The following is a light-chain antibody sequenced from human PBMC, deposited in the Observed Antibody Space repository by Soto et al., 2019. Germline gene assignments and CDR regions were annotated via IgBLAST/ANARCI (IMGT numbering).Light chain of an antibody. CDR1: SSNIGAGYD. V-gene: IGLV1-40*01. CDR3: QSYDSSLSRSV. CDR2: GNS. J-gene: IGLJ3*02. Sequence: QSVLTQPPSVSGAPGQRVTISCTGSSSNIGAGYDVHWYQQLPGTAPKLLIYGNSNRPSGVPDRISGSKSGTSASLAITGHQAEDEADYCCQSYDSSLSRSVFGGGTKLTVL.